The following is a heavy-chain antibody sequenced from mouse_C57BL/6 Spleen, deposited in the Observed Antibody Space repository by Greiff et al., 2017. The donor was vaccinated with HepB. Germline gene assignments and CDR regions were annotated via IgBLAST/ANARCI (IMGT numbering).Heavy chain of an antibody. CDR1: GFTFSDYG. J-gene: IGHJ3*01. V-gene: IGHV5-17*01. CDR2: ISSGSSTI. D-gene: IGHD1-1*01. Sequence: DVKLVESGGGLVKPGGSLKLSCAASGFTFSDYGMHWVRQAPEKGLEWVAYISSGSSTIYYADKVKGRFTISRDNAKNTLFLQMTSLRSEDTAMYYCARPGDYSWFAYWGQVTLVTVSA. CDR3: ARPGDYSWFAY.